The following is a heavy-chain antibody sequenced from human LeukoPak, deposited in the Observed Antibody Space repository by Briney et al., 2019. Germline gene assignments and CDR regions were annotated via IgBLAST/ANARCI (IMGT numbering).Heavy chain of an antibody. V-gene: IGHV1-69*13. Sequence: ASVKVSCKASGYTFTSYGSSWVRQAPGQGLEWMGGIIPIFGTANYAQKFQGRVTITADESTSTAYMELSSLRSEDTAVYYCASADYDFWSGYYSGAFDIWGQGTMVTVSS. CDR1: GYTFTSYG. CDR2: IIPIFGTA. D-gene: IGHD3-3*01. J-gene: IGHJ3*02. CDR3: ASADYDFWSGYYSGAFDI.